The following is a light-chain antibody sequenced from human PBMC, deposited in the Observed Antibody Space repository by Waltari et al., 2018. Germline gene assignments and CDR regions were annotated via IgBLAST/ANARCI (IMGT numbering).Light chain of an antibody. CDR3: HSRDTSSTRV. V-gene: IGLV3-19*01. CDR2: GQN. Sequence: SSELTQDPAVSVALGQTVRITCQGDSLRRYYASWYQQRPGQAPILVLYGQNNRPSGIPDRVSGSISGNTASLTITGAQAEDEADYYCHSRDTSSTRVVGGGTRLTV. J-gene: IGLJ2*01. CDR1: SLRRYY.